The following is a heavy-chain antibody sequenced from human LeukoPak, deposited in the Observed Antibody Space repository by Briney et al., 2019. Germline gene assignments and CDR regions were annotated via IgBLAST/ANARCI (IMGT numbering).Heavy chain of an antibody. V-gene: IGHV3-23*01. CDR1: GFTFSSYA. D-gene: IGHD5-18*01. CDR3: ARSFDVETAMVGLSYYYYYGMYV. J-gene: IGHJ6*02. CDR2: ISGSGGST. Sequence: GGSLRLSCAASGFTFSSYAMSWVRQAPGKGLEWVSAISGSGGSTYYADSVKGRFTISRDNSKNTLYLQMNSLRAEDTAVYYCARSFDVETAMVGLSYYYYYGMYVWGQGSTVTVSS.